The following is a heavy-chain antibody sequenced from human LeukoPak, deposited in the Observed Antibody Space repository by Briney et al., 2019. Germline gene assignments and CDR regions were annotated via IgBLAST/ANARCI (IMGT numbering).Heavy chain of an antibody. V-gene: IGHV2-5*01. CDR1: GFSLNTNAVA. Sequence: ESGPTLVKPTQTLTLTCTFSGFSLNTNAVAVGWVRQPPGQALEWLTFIYGNDDKRYSPPLASRLTITKDTSKNQMVLTMTDMDYVDTATYYCVHRTMVTSVDHWGQGTLVTVSS. CDR2: IYGNDDK. D-gene: IGHD4-17*01. J-gene: IGHJ4*02. CDR3: VHRTMVTSVDH.